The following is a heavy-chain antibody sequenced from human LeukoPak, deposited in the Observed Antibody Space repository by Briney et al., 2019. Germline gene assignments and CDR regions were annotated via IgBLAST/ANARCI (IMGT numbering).Heavy chain of an antibody. J-gene: IGHJ5*02. D-gene: IGHD3-10*01. CDR2: ISSSSRYT. V-gene: IGHV3-21*01. Sequence: PGGSLRLSCAASGFSFDTYNFNWVRQAPGKGLEWVSSISSSSRYTFYADSVKGRFTISRDNAKNSLYLQIHSLRAEDTAVYYCVPPLHGLGNYPMFSWGQGTLVTVSS. CDR3: VPPLHGLGNYPMFS. CDR1: GFSFDTYN.